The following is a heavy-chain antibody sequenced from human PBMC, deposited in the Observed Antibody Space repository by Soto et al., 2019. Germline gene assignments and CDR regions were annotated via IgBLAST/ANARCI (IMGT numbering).Heavy chain of an antibody. CDR2: IRSKANSYAT. D-gene: IGHD6-6*01. CDR1: GFTFSGSA. J-gene: IGHJ6*02. V-gene: IGHV3-73*01. CDR3: TRLAYSSSSGYYYYGMDV. Sequence: GGSLRLSYAASGFTFSGSAMHWVRQASGKGLEWVGRIRSKANSYATAYAASVKGRFTISRDDSKNTAYLQMNSLKTEDTAVYYCTRLAYSSSSGYYYYGMDVWGQGTTVTVSS.